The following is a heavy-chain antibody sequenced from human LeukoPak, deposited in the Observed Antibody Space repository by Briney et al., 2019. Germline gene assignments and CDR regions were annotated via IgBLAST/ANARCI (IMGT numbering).Heavy chain of an antibody. J-gene: IGHJ4*02. D-gene: IGHD2-15*01. CDR1: GFTFSSYW. CDR2: ITIHDSSP. V-gene: IGHV3-74*01. CDR3: ARDGGASTPFDY. Sequence: GGSLRLSCAASGFTFSSYWMSWVRHAPGKGLVWVSRITIHDSSPNYAASVNGRFTISRDNAKITVYLQMSSLTEEDTAVYYCARDGGASTPFDYWGQGTLVTVS.